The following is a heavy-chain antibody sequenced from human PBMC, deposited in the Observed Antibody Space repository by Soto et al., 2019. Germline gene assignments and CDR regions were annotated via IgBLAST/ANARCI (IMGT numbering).Heavy chain of an antibody. CDR1: GRSISSSSHY. Sequence: SDTLSLTCTVSGRSISSSSHYWGWIRQPPGKGLEWIGSIYYSGSTYYNPSLKSRVTISVDTSKNQFSLKLSSVTAADTAVYYCASAHTDYYDFWSGYFSAFDIWGQGTMVT. CDR3: ASAHTDYYDFWSGYFSAFDI. V-gene: IGHV4-39*01. CDR2: IYYSGST. J-gene: IGHJ3*02. D-gene: IGHD3-3*01.